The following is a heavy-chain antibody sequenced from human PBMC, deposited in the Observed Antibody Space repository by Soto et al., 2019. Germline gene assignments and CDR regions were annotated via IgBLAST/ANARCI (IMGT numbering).Heavy chain of an antibody. J-gene: IGHJ4*02. V-gene: IGHV4-31*03. CDR3: ASQYSSSSGVDY. CDR2: IYYSGST. D-gene: IGHD6-6*01. CDR1: GGSISSGGYY. Sequence: TLSLTCTVSGGSISSGGYYWSWIRQHPGKGLEWIGYIYYSGSTYYNPSLKSRVTISVDTSKNQFSLKLSSVTAADTAVYYCASQYSSSSGVDYWGQGTLVTVSS.